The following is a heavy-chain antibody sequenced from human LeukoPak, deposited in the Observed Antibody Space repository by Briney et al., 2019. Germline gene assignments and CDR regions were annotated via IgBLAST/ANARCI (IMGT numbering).Heavy chain of an antibody. D-gene: IGHD3-3*01. CDR3: AKDYDFWSGYYESWFDP. CDR2: IRYDGSNK. J-gene: IGHJ5*02. V-gene: IGHV3-30*02. CDR1: GFTFSHYG. Sequence: GGSLRLSCVTSGFTFSHYGMHWVRQAPGKGLEWVAFIRYDGSNKYYADSVKGRFTISRDNSKNTLYLQMNSLRAEDTAVYYCAKDYDFWSGYYESWFDPWGQGTLVTVSS.